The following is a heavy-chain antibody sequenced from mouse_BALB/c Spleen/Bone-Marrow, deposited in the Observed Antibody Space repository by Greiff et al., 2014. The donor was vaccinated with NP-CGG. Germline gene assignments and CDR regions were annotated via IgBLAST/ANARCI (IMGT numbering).Heavy chain of an antibody. D-gene: IGHD2-10*02. CDR3: TRKYGPLYYFDY. Sequence: QVQLKESGAELVRPGASVKLSCKASGYTFTSYWINWVKQRPEQGLEWIGNIYPSDSYTNYNQKFKDKATLTVDKSSSTAYMQLSSPTSEDSAVYYCTRKYGPLYYFDYWGQGTTLTVSS. J-gene: IGHJ2*01. V-gene: IGHV1-69*02. CDR2: IYPSDSYT. CDR1: GYTFTSYW.